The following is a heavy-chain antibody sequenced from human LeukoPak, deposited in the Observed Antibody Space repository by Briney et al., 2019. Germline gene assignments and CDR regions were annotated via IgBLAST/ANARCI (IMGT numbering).Heavy chain of an antibody. CDR2: IRYDGSNK. Sequence: GGSLRLSCAASGFTFSSYGMHWVRQAPGKGLEWVAFIRYDGSNKYYADSVKGRFTISRDNSKNTLYLQMNSLRAEDTAVYYCARDQLDYYYGMDVWGQGTTVTVSS. J-gene: IGHJ6*02. D-gene: IGHD6-13*01. CDR3: ARDQLDYYYGMDV. CDR1: GFTFSSYG. V-gene: IGHV3-30*02.